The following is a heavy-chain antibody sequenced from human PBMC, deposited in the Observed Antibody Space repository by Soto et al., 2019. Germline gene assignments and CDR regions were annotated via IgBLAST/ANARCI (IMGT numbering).Heavy chain of an antibody. Sequence: PSETLSLTCSIYGGSFRDYYWSWIRQSPGKGLEWIGEINHSGSTNYNPSLKSRVTISIDTSKNQFSLKVNSVTAADTAVFYCASRMGSGRYFFDYWGQGTVVTVSS. CDR2: INHSGST. V-gene: IGHV4-34*01. CDR1: GGSFRDYY. D-gene: IGHD3-10*01. J-gene: IGHJ4*02. CDR3: ASRMGSGRYFFDY.